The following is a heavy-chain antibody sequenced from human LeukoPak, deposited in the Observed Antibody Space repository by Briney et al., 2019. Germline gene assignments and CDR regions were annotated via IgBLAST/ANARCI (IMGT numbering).Heavy chain of an antibody. V-gene: IGHV3-11*01. CDR1: GFTVSSNY. Sequence: PGGSLRLSCAASGFTVSSNYMSWIRQAPGKGLEWVSYISSSGSTIYYADSLKGRFTISRDNAKNSLYLQMNSLRAEDTAVYYCAREGSGSLGYNWFDPWGQGTLVTVSS. D-gene: IGHD3-10*01. CDR3: AREGSGSLGYNWFDP. J-gene: IGHJ5*02. CDR2: ISSSGSTI.